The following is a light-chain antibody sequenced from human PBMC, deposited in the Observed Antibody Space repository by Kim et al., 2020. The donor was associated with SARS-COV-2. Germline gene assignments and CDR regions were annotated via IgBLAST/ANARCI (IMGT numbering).Light chain of an antibody. J-gene: IGKJ3*01. CDR1: QNISSY. Sequence: ASVEDRVTITYRASQNISSYLNWYQQKPGKAPKLLIYAASSLQSGVPSRFSGSGSGTDFTLTISSLQPEDFATYYCQQSYSTPFTFGPGTKVDIK. CDR2: AAS. V-gene: IGKV1-39*01. CDR3: QQSYSTPFT.